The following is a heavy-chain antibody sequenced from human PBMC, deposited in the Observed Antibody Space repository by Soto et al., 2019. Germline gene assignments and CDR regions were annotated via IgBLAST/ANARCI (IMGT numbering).Heavy chain of an antibody. CDR3: ARVYCECWSGYYPMYYFDY. CDR2: IYYSGST. D-gene: IGHD3-3*01. J-gene: IGHJ4*02. CDR1: GRSISSGDSY. Sequence: SETLSLTCTVSGRSISSGDSYWSWIRQPPGKGLEWIGYIYYSGSTYYNPSLKSRVTISVDTSKNQFSLKLSSVTAADTAVYYCARVYCECWSGYYPMYYFDYWGQGTLVTVSS. V-gene: IGHV4-30-4*02.